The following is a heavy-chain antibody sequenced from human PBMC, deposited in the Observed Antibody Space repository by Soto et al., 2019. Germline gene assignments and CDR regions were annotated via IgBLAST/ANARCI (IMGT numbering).Heavy chain of an antibody. J-gene: IGHJ4*02. CDR1: GYSFTSYW. D-gene: IGHD6-13*01. Sequence: GESLKISCKGSGYSFTSYWIGWVRQMPGKGLEWMGIIYPGDSDTRYSPSFQGQVTISADKSISTAYLQWSSLKASDTAMYYCARHENPAAGTGGIFDYWGQGTLVTVSS. V-gene: IGHV5-51*01. CDR3: ARHENPAAGTGGIFDY. CDR2: IYPGDSDT.